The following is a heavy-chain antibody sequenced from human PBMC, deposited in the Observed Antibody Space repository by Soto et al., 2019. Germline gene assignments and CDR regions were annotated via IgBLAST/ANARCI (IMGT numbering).Heavy chain of an antibody. CDR3: ARHPRLAYCGGDCYSGWFDP. D-gene: IGHD2-21*02. CDR2: IYPGDSDT. CDR1: GYSFTSYW. V-gene: IGHV5-51*01. Sequence: PGESLKISCKGSGYSFTSYWIGWVRQMPGKGLEWMGIIYPGDSDTRYSPSFQGQVTISADKSISTAYLQWSSLKASDTAMYYCARHPRLAYCGGDCYSGWFDPWGQGTLVTVSS. J-gene: IGHJ5*02.